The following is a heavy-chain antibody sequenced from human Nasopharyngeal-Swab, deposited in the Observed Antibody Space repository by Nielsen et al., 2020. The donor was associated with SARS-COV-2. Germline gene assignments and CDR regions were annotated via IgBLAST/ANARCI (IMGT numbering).Heavy chain of an antibody. Sequence: ESLKISCTVSGGSISSYYWSWIRQPPGKGLEWIGYIYYSGSTNYNPSLKSRVTISVDTSKNQFSLKLSSVTAADTAVYYCARVGGYPIVYFDYWGQGTLVTVSS. D-gene: IGHD5-12*01. J-gene: IGHJ4*02. CDR3: ARVGGYPIVYFDY. V-gene: IGHV4-59*01. CDR1: GGSISSYY. CDR2: IYYSGST.